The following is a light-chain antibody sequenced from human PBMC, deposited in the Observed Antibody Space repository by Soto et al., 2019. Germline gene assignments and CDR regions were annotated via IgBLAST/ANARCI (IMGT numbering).Light chain of an antibody. CDR3: QTWGAGCHWV. CDR1: SGHSNYA. Sequence: QLVLTQSPSASASLGASVKLTCTRSSGHSNYAIAWLQQQPVKGPRFLMNLNSDGSHIKGDGVPDRFSGSSSGAERSLTISSLQSEDEADYYWQTWGAGCHWVFGGGTKLTVL. J-gene: IGLJ3*02. V-gene: IGLV4-69*01. CDR2: LNSDGSH.